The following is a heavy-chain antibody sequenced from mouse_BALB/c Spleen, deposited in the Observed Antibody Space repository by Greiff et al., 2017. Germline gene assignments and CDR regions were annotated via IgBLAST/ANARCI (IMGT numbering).Heavy chain of an antibody. CDR1: GYTFTSYV. D-gene: IGHD1-1*01. Sequence: VQLKESGPELVKPGASVKMSCKASGYTFTSYVMHWVKQKPGQGLEWIGYINPYNDGAKYNEKFKGKATLTSDKSSSTAYMELSSLTSEDSAVYYCARDGNPYYYAMDYWGQGTSVTVSS. CDR3: ARDGNPYYYAMDY. CDR2: INPYNDGA. J-gene: IGHJ4*01. V-gene: IGHV1-14*01.